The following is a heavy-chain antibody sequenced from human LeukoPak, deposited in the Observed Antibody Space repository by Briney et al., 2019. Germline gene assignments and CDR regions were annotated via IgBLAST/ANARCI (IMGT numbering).Heavy chain of an antibody. V-gene: IGHV3-23*01. CDR3: AKDDKFSSSTSCSLDY. D-gene: IGHD2-2*01. CDR1: GFTFSSYA. Sequence: PGGSLRLSCAASGFTFSSYAMSWVRQAPGKGLEWVSAISGSGGSTYYADSVKGRFTISRDNSKNTLYLQMNSLRAEDTAVYYCAKDDKFSSSTSCSLDYWGQGTLVTVSS. CDR2: ISGSGGST. J-gene: IGHJ4*02.